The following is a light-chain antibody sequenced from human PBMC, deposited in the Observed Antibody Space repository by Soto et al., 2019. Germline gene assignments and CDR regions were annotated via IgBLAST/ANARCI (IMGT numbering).Light chain of an antibody. CDR1: QSVSSSY. Sequence: EIVLTQSPGTLSLSPGERATLSCRASQSVSSSYLAWYQQKPGQAPRLLIYGASSRATGIPDRFSGNGSGTDFTLTISRLEPEDFAVYYCQQYCSSPRTFGQGTKVEIK. CDR2: GAS. CDR3: QQYCSSPRT. V-gene: IGKV3-20*01. J-gene: IGKJ1*01.